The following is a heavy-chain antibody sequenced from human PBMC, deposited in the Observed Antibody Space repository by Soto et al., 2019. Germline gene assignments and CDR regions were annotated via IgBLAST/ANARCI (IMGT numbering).Heavy chain of an antibody. D-gene: IGHD2-15*01. CDR1: VCSISIGYY. V-gene: IGHV4-38-2*02. Sequence: SATXSLTGSVAVCSISIGYYVFWVRQPPGKVLEWIGTIYNSGSAYHHPSLKSRVTLSVYTSKNQFSLKLNYATAADTAVYYCARVEAVVRHFHYFHYGMELWGQATTVNV. J-gene: IGHJ6*01. CDR2: IYNSGSA. CDR3: ARVEAVVRHFHYFHYGMEL.